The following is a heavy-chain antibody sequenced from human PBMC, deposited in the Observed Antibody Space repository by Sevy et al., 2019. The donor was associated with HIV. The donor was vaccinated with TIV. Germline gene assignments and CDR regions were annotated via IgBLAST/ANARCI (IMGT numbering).Heavy chain of an antibody. CDR3: AKDRCSGGSGYWGVGAFDI. CDR2: ISGGGETT. Sequence: GGSLRLSCAASGFTFSSYAMSWVRQAPGKGLEWVSAISGGGETTYYADSVKGRFTITRDNSKNRLYLQMASLRAEDTAVYYCAKDRCSGGSGYWGVGAFDIWGQGTMVTVSS. CDR1: GFTFSSYA. J-gene: IGHJ3*02. D-gene: IGHD2-15*01. V-gene: IGHV3-23*01.